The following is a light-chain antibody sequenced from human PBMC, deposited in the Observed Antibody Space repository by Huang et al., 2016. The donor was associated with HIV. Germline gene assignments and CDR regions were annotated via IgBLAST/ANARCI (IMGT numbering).Light chain of an antibody. J-gene: IGKJ5*01. Sequence: IQLTQSPTSLSASVGDRVTIACRASQAIGTYLNWLQQKPGRAPKLLISDVSSFHTGIPSRFIGSGSGTEFTLTIRGLQFDDFATYFCQQSYSALITFGQGTRLEIK. V-gene: IGKV1-39*01. CDR1: QAIGTY. CDR2: DVS. CDR3: QQSYSALIT.